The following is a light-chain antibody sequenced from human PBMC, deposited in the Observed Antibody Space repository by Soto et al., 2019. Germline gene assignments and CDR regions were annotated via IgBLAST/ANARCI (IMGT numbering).Light chain of an antibody. CDR2: DVS. CDR1: SSDVGGYNY. Sequence: QSALTQPASVSGSPGQSITISCTGTSSDVGGYNYVSWYQQHPGKAPKLIIYDVSNRPSGVSNRFSGSKSGNTASLTISGLQAEDEADYYCSSYTSSSTPLVFGGGTKLTVL. V-gene: IGLV2-14*01. J-gene: IGLJ3*02. CDR3: SSYTSSSTPLV.